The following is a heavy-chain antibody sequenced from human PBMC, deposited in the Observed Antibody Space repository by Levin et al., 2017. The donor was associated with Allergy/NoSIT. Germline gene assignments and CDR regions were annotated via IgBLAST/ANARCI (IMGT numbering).Heavy chain of an antibody. Sequence: SETLSLTCAVSGYSISSGYYWGWIRQPPGKGLEWIGSIYHSGSTYYNPSLKSRVTISVDTSKNQFSLKLSSVTAADTAVYYCARVGERELLGWFDPWGQGTLVTVSS. CDR1: GYSISSGYY. D-gene: IGHD1-26*01. V-gene: IGHV4-38-2*01. CDR3: ARVGERELLGWFDP. CDR2: IYHSGST. J-gene: IGHJ5*02.